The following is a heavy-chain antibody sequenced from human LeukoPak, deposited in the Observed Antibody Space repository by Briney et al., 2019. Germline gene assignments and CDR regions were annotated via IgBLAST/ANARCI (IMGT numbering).Heavy chain of an antibody. D-gene: IGHD4-11*01. Sequence: HSGGSLRLSCAASGFIFTTYAMIWVRQAPGKGLEWVSTISGGGGSTFYADSVKGRFTIFRVNSKNTLYLQMNSLRAKDTAIYYCAKDMSDYTNFPDVWGQGTTVTVSS. J-gene: IGHJ6*02. CDR1: GFIFTTYA. V-gene: IGHV3-23*01. CDR2: ISGGGGST. CDR3: AKDMSDYTNFPDV.